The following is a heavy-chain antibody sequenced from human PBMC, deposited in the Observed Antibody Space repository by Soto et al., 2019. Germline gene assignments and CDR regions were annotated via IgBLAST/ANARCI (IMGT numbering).Heavy chain of an antibody. D-gene: IGHD4-17*01. J-gene: IGHJ5*02. CDR3: AGSHRMTTVTTSWFDP. V-gene: IGHV4-4*02. CDR2: IYHSGST. CDR1: GGSISSSNW. Sequence: LSLTCAVSGGSISSSNWWSWVRQPPGKGLEWIGEIYHSGSTNYNPSLKSRVTISVDKSKNQFSLKLSSVTAADTAVYYCAGSHRMTTVTTSWFDPWGQGTLVTVSS.